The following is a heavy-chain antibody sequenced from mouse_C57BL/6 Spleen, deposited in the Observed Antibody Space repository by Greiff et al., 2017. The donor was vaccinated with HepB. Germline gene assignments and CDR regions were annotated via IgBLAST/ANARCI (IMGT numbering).Heavy chain of an antibody. CDR3: ARDGDGYYFDY. CDR2: ISDGGSYT. V-gene: IGHV5-4*01. J-gene: IGHJ2*01. Sequence: DVMLVESGGGLVKPGGSLKLSCAASGFTFSSYAMSWVRQTPEKRLEWVATISDGGSYTYYPDNVKGRFTISRDNAKNNLYLQMSHLKSEDTAMYYCARDGDGYYFDYWGQGTTLTVSS. CDR1: GFTFSSYA. D-gene: IGHD2-3*01.